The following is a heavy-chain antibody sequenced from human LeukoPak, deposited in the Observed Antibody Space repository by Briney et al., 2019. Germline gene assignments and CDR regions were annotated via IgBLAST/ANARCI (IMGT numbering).Heavy chain of an antibody. CDR3: ARGSGSYPPLDY. V-gene: IGHV4-4*07. D-gene: IGHD3-10*01. Sequence: PSESLSLTCTVSGGSISSFYWSWIRRAAGKGLEWIGRIYTSGSTNYNPSLKSRTTMSVDTSKNQFSLKLRSVAAADTAVYYCARGSGSYPPLDYWGQGTLVTVSS. CDR2: IYTSGST. CDR1: GGSISSFY. J-gene: IGHJ4*02.